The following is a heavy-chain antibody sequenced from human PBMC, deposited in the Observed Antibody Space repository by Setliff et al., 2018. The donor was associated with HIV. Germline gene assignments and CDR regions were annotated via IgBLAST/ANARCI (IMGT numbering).Heavy chain of an antibody. Sequence: ASVKVSCKASGYTFTNYAMHWVRQAPGQRLEWMGWINAGNGNTKYSQKFQGRVTITRDTSASTTYMELSSLRSEDTAVYYCARDAGYSGYDFEDAFDIWGQGTMVTVSS. D-gene: IGHD5-12*01. CDR3: ARDAGYSGYDFEDAFDI. J-gene: IGHJ3*02. CDR2: INAGNGNT. CDR1: GYTFTNYA. V-gene: IGHV1-3*01.